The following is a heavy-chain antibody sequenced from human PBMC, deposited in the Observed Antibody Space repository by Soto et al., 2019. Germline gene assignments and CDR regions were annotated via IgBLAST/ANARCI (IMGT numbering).Heavy chain of an antibody. CDR2: IIPIFGTA. CDR1: GGTFSSYA. J-gene: IGHJ5*02. CDR3: ARDSLIAAPGTGWFDP. V-gene: IGHV1-69*13. D-gene: IGHD6-13*01. Sequence: SVKVSCKASGGTFSSYAISWVRQAPGQGLEWMGGIIPIFGTANYAQKFQGRVTITADESTSTAYMELSSLRSEDTAVYYCARDSLIAAPGTGWFDPCGQGTLVTVSS.